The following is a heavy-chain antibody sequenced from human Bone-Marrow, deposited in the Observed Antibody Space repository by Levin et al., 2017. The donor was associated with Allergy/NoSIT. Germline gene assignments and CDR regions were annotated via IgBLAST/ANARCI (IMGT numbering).Heavy chain of an antibody. Sequence: GGSLRLSCAASGFTFSNAWMSWVRQAPGKGLEWVGRIKSKTDGGTTDYAAPVKGRFTISRDDSKNTLYLQMNSLKTEDTAVYYCTTDRIIVATIRYSYYYGMDVWGQGTTVTVSS. CDR3: TTDRIIVATIRYSYYYGMDV. V-gene: IGHV3-15*01. D-gene: IGHD5-12*01. CDR1: GFTFSNAW. CDR2: IKSKTDGGTT. J-gene: IGHJ6*02.